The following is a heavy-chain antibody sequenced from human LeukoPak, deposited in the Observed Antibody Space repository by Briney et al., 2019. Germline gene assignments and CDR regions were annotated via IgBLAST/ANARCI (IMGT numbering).Heavy chain of an antibody. CDR3: ARSSIAAAGIIDY. CDR1: GGSISSSSYY. V-gene: IGHV4-39*01. J-gene: IGHJ4*02. CDR2: IYYSGST. D-gene: IGHD6-13*01. Sequence: SETLSLTCTVSGGSISSSSYYWGWIRQPPGKGLEWIGSIYYSGSTYYNPSLKSRVTISVDTSKNQFSLKLSSVTAADTAVYYCARSSIAAAGIIDYWGQGTLVTVSS.